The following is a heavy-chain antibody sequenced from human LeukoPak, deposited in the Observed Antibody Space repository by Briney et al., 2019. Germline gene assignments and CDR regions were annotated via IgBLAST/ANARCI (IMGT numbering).Heavy chain of an antibody. J-gene: IGHJ4*02. CDR3: ARDTLGYCSSTSCYAGFDY. V-gene: IGHV4-59*01. Sequence: SETLSLTCTVSGGSISSYYWSWIRQPPGKGLEWIGYIYYSGSTNYNPSLKSRVTISVDTSKNQFSLKLSSVTAADTAVYYCARDTLGYCSSTSCYAGFDYWGQGTLVTVSS. CDR1: GGSISSYY. CDR2: IYYSGST. D-gene: IGHD2-2*01.